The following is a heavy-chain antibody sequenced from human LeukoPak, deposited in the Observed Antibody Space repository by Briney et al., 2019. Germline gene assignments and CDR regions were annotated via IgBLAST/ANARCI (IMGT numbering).Heavy chain of an antibody. Sequence: SETLSLTCTVSGGSISSGGYYWSWIRQHPGKGLEWIGYIYYSGSTYYNPSLKSRVTISVDTSKNQFSLKLSSVTAADTAVYYCASISYGGYCSGGSCYPAYWGQGTLVTVSS. CDR1: GGSISSGGYY. J-gene: IGHJ4*02. CDR2: IYYSGST. V-gene: IGHV4-31*03. CDR3: ASISYGGYCSGGSCYPAY. D-gene: IGHD2-15*01.